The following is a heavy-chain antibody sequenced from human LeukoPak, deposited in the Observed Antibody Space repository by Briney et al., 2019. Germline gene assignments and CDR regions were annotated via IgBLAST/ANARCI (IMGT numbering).Heavy chain of an antibody. V-gene: IGHV3-48*01. CDR1: GFTFSSYS. Sequence: PGGSLRLSCAASGFTFSSYSMNWVRQAPGKGLEWVSYISSSSSTIYYADSVKGRFTISRDNAKNSLYLQMNSLRAEDTAVYYCAREGYRPLFDYWGQGTLVTVSS. J-gene: IGHJ4*02. CDR3: AREGYRPLFDY. D-gene: IGHD5-18*01. CDR2: ISSSSSTI.